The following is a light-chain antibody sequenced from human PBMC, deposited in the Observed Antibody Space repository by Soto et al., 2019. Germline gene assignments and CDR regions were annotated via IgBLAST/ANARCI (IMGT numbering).Light chain of an antibody. V-gene: IGLV3-21*02. CDR2: DDS. J-gene: IGLJ1*01. CDR1: NIGPRK. Sequence: SYDLSQPPSVSLAPGQTARISCGGANIGPRKVHWYQQKPGQAPVLIVYDDSGRPSGIPERFSGSNSGNTATLTISRVEAGDEADYYCQVWNSFSDHPYVFGSGTKLTVL. CDR3: QVWNSFSDHPYV.